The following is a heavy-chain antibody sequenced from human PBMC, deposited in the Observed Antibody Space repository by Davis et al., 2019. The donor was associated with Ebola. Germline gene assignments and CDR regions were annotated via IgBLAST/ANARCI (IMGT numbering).Heavy chain of an antibody. CDR3: ASGGSSTWTTFHY. D-gene: IGHD1-26*01. Sequence: PGGSLRLSCAASGFTFSSYSINWVRQAPGKGLEWVSYISSGSSTIYYADSVKGRFTISRDNAKNSLYLQMSSLRDEDTAVYYCASGGSSTWTTFHYWGQGTLVTVSS. CDR1: GFTFSSYS. J-gene: IGHJ4*02. CDR2: ISSGSSTI. V-gene: IGHV3-48*02.